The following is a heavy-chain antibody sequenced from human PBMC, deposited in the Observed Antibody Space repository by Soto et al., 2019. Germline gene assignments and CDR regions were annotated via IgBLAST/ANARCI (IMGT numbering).Heavy chain of an antibody. Sequence: GGSLRLSCAASGFTFSSYSMNWVRQAPGKGLEWVSSISSISSYIYYADSVKGRFTISRDKAKNSLYLQMNSLRAEDTAVYYCARDPNDKYSSSSLDYWGQGTLVTVSS. CDR2: ISSISSYI. D-gene: IGHD6-6*01. J-gene: IGHJ4*02. CDR1: GFTFSSYS. V-gene: IGHV3-21*01. CDR3: ARDPNDKYSSSSLDY.